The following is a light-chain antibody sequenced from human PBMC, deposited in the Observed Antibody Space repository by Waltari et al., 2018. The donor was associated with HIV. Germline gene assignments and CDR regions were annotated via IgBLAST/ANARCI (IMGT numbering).Light chain of an antibody. Sequence: DIQLTQSPSFLSASVGDRVTITCRASQDLNSYLAWYQQKVGQAPKLLIYCASTLQTGVPSRFSGSGSGKEYTLTNKSLQPYHFSTYYCQQLNSFPLFIFGPGTKVDVK. CDR1: QDLNSY. CDR3: QQLNSFPLFI. CDR2: CAS. V-gene: IGKV1-9*01. J-gene: IGKJ3*01.